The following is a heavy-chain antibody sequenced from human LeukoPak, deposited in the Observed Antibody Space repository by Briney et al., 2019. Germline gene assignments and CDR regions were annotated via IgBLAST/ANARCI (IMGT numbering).Heavy chain of an antibody. V-gene: IGHV4-59*12. Sequence: SETLSLTCTVSGGSISSYYWSWVRQPPGKGLEWLGYIYYSGSTNYNPSLKSRVTISVDTSKNQFSLKLSSVTAADTAVYYCARDLITMVRDDAFDIWGQGTMVTVSS. CDR1: GGSISSYY. CDR3: ARDLITMVRDDAFDI. CDR2: IYYSGST. J-gene: IGHJ3*02. D-gene: IGHD3-10*01.